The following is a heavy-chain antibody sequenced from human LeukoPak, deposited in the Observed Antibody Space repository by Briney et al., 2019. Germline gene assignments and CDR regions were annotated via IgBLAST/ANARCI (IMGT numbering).Heavy chain of an antibody. Sequence: GGSLRLSCAASGFTFSSYWMHWVRQAPGKGLVWVSRINSDGSSTSYADSVKGRFTISRDNAKNTLYLQMNSLRAEDTAVYYCARDLSVSYSGSWFNWFDPWGQGILVTVSS. CDR1: GFTFSSYW. V-gene: IGHV3-74*01. D-gene: IGHD6-13*01. CDR2: INSDGSST. J-gene: IGHJ5*02. CDR3: ARDLSVSYSGSWFNWFDP.